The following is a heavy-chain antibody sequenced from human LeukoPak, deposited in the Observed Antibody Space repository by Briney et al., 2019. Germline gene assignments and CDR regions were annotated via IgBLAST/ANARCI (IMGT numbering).Heavy chain of an antibody. D-gene: IGHD3-3*02. J-gene: IGHJ5*02. Sequence: SETLSLTCAVYGGSFRGYYWSWIRQPPGKGLEWIGEINHSGSTNYNPSLKSRVTISVDTSKNQFSLKLSSVTAADTAVYYCASEPFGSGGWFDPWGQGTLVTVSS. CDR3: ASEPFGSGGWFDP. V-gene: IGHV4-34*01. CDR1: GGSFRGYY. CDR2: INHSGST.